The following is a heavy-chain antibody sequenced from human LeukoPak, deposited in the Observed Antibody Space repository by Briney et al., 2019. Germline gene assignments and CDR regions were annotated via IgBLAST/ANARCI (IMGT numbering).Heavy chain of an antibody. V-gene: IGHV1-2*02. J-gene: IGHJ4*02. CDR1: GYTFTGYF. Sequence: ASLKVSSKASGYTFTGYFMHWVRQAPGQGRECMGWINPNSGGTKYPQKFQGRVTMTRDTSISTAYMELSRLRSDDTAVYYCARRVSVAGSFYFDYWGQGTLVTVSS. CDR3: ARRVSVAGSFYFDY. CDR2: INPNSGGT. D-gene: IGHD6-19*01.